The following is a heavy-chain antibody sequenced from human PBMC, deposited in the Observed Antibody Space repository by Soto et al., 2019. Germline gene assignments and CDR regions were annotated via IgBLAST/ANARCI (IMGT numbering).Heavy chain of an antibody. Sequence: VQLLDSGGGWVQPGGSLRLSCVASGFVFSDYAMSLVRQAPGKGLEWVSAISAGGSDTYYADSVKGRFTVSRVNSESTLYLQMNTLRAEDTAIYYCASVPIWCGSSSCYTEGFDSWGQGTLVTVSS. CDR1: GFVFSDYA. CDR2: ISAGGSDT. J-gene: IGHJ4*02. CDR3: ASVPIWCGSSSCYTEGFDS. V-gene: IGHV3-23*01. D-gene: IGHD2-2*01.